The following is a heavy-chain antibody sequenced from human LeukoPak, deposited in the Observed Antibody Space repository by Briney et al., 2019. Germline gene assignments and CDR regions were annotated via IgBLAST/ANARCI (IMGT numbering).Heavy chain of an antibody. CDR1: GGSFSSYY. CDR3: ARAYYYYYYMDV. Sequence: SETLSLTCAVYGGSFSSYYWSWIRQPPGKGLEWIGEINHRGSTNYNPSLKSRVTISVDTSKNQFSLKLSSVTAADTAVYYCARAYYYYYYMDVWGKGTTVTVSS. V-gene: IGHV4-34*01. CDR2: INHRGST. J-gene: IGHJ6*03.